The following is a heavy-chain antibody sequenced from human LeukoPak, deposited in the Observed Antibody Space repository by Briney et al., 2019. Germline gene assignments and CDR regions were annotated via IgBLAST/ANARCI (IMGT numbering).Heavy chain of an antibody. V-gene: IGHV1-18*01. CDR3: ARDFWSGYYVSYYYYYMDV. Sequence: ASVKVSCKASGYTLTSYGISWVRQAPGQGLEWMGWISAYNGNTNYAQKLQGRVTMTTDTSTSTAYMELRSLRSDDTAVYYCARDFWSGYYVSYYYYYMDVWGKGTTVTVSS. J-gene: IGHJ6*03. D-gene: IGHD3-3*01. CDR1: GYTLTSYG. CDR2: ISAYNGNT.